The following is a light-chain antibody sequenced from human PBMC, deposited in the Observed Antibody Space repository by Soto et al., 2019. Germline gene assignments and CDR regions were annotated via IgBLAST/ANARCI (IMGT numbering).Light chain of an antibody. J-gene: IGLJ2*01. CDR2: DND. V-gene: IGLV1-51*01. CDR3: GAWDTSVSAWL. CDR1: GSNIGENS. Sequence: QSVSTQPPSVSAAPGQKVTISCSGSGSNIGENSVAWFQQFPGTAPKLLIHDNDNRPSGIPDRVSGSKSGTSATLAITGLQPGDEADYYCGAWDTSVSAWLFGGGTKVTVL.